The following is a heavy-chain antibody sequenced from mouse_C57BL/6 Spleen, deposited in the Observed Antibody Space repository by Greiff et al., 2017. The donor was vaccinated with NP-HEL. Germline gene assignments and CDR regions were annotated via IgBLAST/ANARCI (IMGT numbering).Heavy chain of an antibody. CDR3: ARKDYSPY. Sequence: QVQLQQPGAELVKPGASVKLSCKASGYTFTSYWMQWVKQRPGQGLEWIGEIDPSDSYTNYNQKFKGKATLTVDTSSSTAYMQLSSLTSEDAAVYYCARKDYSPYGGQGTLVTVSA. D-gene: IGHD1-1*01. CDR2: IDPSDSYT. V-gene: IGHV1-50*01. J-gene: IGHJ3*01. CDR1: GYTFTSYW.